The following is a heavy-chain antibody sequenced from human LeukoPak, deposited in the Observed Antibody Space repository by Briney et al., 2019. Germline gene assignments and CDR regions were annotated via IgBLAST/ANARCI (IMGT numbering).Heavy chain of an antibody. Sequence: GRSLRLSCAASGFTFDDYAMPWVRQAPGKGLEWVSGISWNSGSIGYADSVKGRFTISGDNAKNSLYLQMNSLRAEDTALYYCAKDEIGDCSSTSCSTPYWGQGTLVTVSS. V-gene: IGHV3-9*01. CDR3: AKDEIGDCSSTSCSTPY. J-gene: IGHJ4*02. CDR2: ISWNSGSI. D-gene: IGHD2-2*01. CDR1: GFTFDDYA.